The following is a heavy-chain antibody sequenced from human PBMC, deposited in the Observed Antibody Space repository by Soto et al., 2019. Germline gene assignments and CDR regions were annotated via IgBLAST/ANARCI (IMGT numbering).Heavy chain of an antibody. J-gene: IGHJ4*02. D-gene: IGHD5-18*01. V-gene: IGHV4-39*01. Sequence: PSETLSLTCTVSGGSISSSSYYWGWIRQPPGKGLEWIGSIYYSGSTYYNPSLKSRVTISVDTSKNQLSLKLSSVTAADTAVYYCARHSWIQLLTQYYFDYWGQGTMVTVSS. CDR2: IYYSGST. CDR1: GGSISSSSYY. CDR3: ARHSWIQLLTQYYFDY.